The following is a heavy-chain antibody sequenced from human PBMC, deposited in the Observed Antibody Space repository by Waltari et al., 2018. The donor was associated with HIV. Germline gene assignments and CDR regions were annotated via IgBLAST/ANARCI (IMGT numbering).Heavy chain of an antibody. V-gene: IGHV4-39*07. D-gene: IGHD2-15*01. Sequence: QLQLQESGPGLVKPSETLSLTCPVSGGSISSSSYYWGWIRQPPGQGLEWIGSIYYSGSTYYNPSLKSRVTISVDTSKNQFSLKLSSVTAADTAVYYCARWGPIVVVVAATRGFDYWGQGTLVTVSS. CDR2: IYYSGST. CDR1: GGSISSSSYY. J-gene: IGHJ4*02. CDR3: ARWGPIVVVVAATRGFDY.